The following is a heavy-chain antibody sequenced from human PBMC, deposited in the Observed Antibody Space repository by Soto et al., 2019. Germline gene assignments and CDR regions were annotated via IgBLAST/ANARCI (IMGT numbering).Heavy chain of an antibody. J-gene: IGHJ6*02. V-gene: IGHV4-34*01. CDR3: ARGRGRYYGMDV. CDR1: GGSFSGYY. Sequence: QVQLQQWGAGLLKPSETLSLTCAVYGGSFSGYYWSWIRQPPGKGLEWIGEINHSGSTNYNPSLKSRVTISVDTSKNQFSLKLSSVTAADTAVYYCARGRGRYYGMDVWGQGTTVTVSS. CDR2: INHSGST. D-gene: IGHD5-12*01.